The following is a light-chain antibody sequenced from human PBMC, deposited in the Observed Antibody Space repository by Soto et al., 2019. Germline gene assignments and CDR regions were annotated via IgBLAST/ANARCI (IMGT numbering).Light chain of an antibody. CDR1: SGSVSSRYS. J-gene: IGLJ2*01. V-gene: IGLV8-61*01. CDR3: VLYMKGDIRV. CDR2: SGD. Sequence: QTVVTQEASLSVSPGGTVTLTCGLTSGSVSSRYSPSWYRQDPGQTPRTLIYSGDIRSSGVPDRFSGSILGSKAALTITGAPADDDSVYYCVLYMKGDIRVFGGGIKLTVL.